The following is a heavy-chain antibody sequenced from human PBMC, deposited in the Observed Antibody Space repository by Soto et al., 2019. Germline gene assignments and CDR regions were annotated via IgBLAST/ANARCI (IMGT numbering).Heavy chain of an antibody. V-gene: IGHV2-26*01. CDR1: GFSLSNARMG. D-gene: IGHD2-2*01. Sequence: QVTLKESGPVLVKPTETLTLTCTVSGFSLSNARMGVSWIRQPPGKALEWLAHIFSNDEKSYSTSLKSRLTISKDTSKSQVVLTMTNMDPVDTATYSCARTIVPAYFDYWGQGTLVTVSS. J-gene: IGHJ4*02. CDR2: IFSNDEK. CDR3: ARTIVPAYFDY.